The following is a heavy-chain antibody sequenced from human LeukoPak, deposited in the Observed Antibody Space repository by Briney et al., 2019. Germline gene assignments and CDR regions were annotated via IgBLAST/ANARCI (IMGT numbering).Heavy chain of an antibody. V-gene: IGHV3-74*01. D-gene: IGHD1-26*01. J-gene: IGHJ4*02. CDR3: GRALYRGFDY. Sequence: GGSLRLSCAASGFTFSSDWMHWVRQAPGKGLVWVSRISSDGSSTSYADSVRGRFTISRDNAKNTLYLQMNSLRAEDTAVYYCGRALYRGFDYWGQGTLVTVSS. CDR2: ISSDGSST. CDR1: GFTFSSDW.